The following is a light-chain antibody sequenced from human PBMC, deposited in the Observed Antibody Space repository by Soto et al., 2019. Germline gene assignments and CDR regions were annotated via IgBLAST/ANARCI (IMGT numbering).Light chain of an antibody. CDR1: QDVISW. CDR2: FAS. Sequence: DIQLTQSPSILSASVGDTVTITCRASQDVISWLAWYQQKPGKAPKLLIYFASKLESGVSSRFSGSGSGTEYTLTISSLQPDDFATYYWQQYSHSLYSFGQGTKLEIK. CDR3: QQYSHSLYS. J-gene: IGKJ2*03. V-gene: IGKV1-5*01.